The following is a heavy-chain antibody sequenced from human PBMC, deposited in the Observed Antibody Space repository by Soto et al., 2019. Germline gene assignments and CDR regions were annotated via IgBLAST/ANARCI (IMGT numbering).Heavy chain of an antibody. D-gene: IGHD3-16*01. Sequence: SDTLSLTCTVSGCSISSYYWSWIRQTPGKGLEWIEYIYYSGSTNYNPSIKSRVNISVDTSKNQFSLKLSSVTAADTAVYYCARESYVQVYWGQGTLVTVS. V-gene: IGHV4-59*12. CDR1: GCSISSYY. CDR2: IYYSGST. CDR3: ARESYVQVY. J-gene: IGHJ4*02.